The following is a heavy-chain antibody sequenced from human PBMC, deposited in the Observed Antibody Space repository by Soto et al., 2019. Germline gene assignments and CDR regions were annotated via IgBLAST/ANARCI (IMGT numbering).Heavy chain of an antibody. V-gene: IGHV3-23*01. Sequence: VQLLESGGGLVQPGGSLRLSCAVSGFTFSNFAMSWVRQAPGKGLEWVSVITGSGDSTYYADSVKGRFTISRDKSKSTLYLQMNGLSAEDTAVYYCACTYYYGSDALGGLDYWGQGTLVTVSS. J-gene: IGHJ4*02. CDR3: ACTYYYGSDALGGLDY. D-gene: IGHD3-10*01. CDR2: ITGSGDST. CDR1: GFTFSNFA.